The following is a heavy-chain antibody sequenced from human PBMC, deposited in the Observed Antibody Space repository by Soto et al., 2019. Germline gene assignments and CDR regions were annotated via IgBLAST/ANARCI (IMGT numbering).Heavy chain of an antibody. V-gene: IGHV3-73*02. Sequence: EVQLVESGGGLVQPGGSLKLSCAASGFTFSGSAVHWVRQASRKGLEWVGRIRSKANNYATAYAASVQGRFTIFRDDLKNTAYLQMNSLKPEDTAVYCCTNPQVYYGMDVWGQGTTVTVSS. CDR3: TNPQVYYGMDV. CDR1: GFTFSGSA. J-gene: IGHJ6*02. CDR2: IRSKANNYAT.